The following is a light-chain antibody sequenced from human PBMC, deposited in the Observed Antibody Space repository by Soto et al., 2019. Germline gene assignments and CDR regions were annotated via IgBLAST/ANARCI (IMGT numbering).Light chain of an antibody. V-gene: IGKV4-1*01. Sequence: DIVMTQSPDSLAVSLGERATINCKSRQSLLSSADNKNYLAWYQQRPGQPPKLLISWASTRQFGVPDRFIGSGSGTDFTLTISSLQAEDVTVYYCQQYYSAPLTFGGGTKVEIK. J-gene: IGKJ4*01. CDR3: QQYYSAPLT. CDR2: WAS. CDR1: QSLLSSADNKNY.